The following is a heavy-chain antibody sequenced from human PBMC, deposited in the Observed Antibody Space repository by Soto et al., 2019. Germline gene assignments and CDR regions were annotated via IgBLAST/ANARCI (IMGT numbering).Heavy chain of an antibody. Sequence: EVQLVESGGGLVKPGGSLRLSCAASGFTFSSYSMNWVRQAPGKGLEWVSSIFISSSYIYYADSVKGRFTISRDNAKNSLCLQMNSLRADDTAVYYCARVPYGGSYWREFDYWGQGTLVTVSS. CDR2: IFISSSYI. J-gene: IGHJ4*02. D-gene: IGHD1-26*01. V-gene: IGHV3-21*01. CDR3: ARVPYGGSYWREFDY. CDR1: GFTFSSYS.